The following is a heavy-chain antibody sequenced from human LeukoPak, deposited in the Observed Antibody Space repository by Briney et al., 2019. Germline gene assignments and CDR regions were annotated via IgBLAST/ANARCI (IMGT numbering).Heavy chain of an antibody. J-gene: IGHJ6*03. CDR3: ARDVYDILTDWGDYYYYYYMDV. CDR1: GGSISSYY. CDR2: IYYSGST. Sequence: PSETLSLTCTVSGGSISSYYWSWIRQPPGKGLEWIGYIYYSGSTNYNPSLKSRVTISVDTSKNQFSLKLTSVTAADTAVYYCARDVYDILTDWGDYYYYYYMDVWGKGTTVTISS. D-gene: IGHD3-9*01. V-gene: IGHV4-59*01.